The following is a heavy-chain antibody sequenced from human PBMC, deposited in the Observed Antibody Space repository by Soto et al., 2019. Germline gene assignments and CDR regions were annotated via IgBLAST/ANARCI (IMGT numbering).Heavy chain of an antibody. V-gene: IGHV4-61*05. CDR2: IYYNGTT. CDR3: AGRYSSGWYLDP. CDR1: GGSIRSPNFS. Sequence: SETLSLTCTVIGGSIRSPNFSWSWIRQHPGKGPEWIGNIYYNGTTTYSPSLESRVTISVDKSKNQFSLKLSSVTAADTAVYYCAGRYSSGWYLDPWGQGTLVTVSS. D-gene: IGHD6-19*01. J-gene: IGHJ5*02.